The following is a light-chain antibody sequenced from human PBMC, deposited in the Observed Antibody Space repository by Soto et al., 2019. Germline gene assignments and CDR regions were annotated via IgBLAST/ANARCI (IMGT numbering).Light chain of an antibody. CDR2: DAS. CDR3: QQYQNWPPLT. V-gene: IGKV3-15*01. J-gene: IGKJ4*01. Sequence: EIVMTQSPATLSVSPGGRATLSCRASQGISNNLAWYQQKPGQGPRLLMYDASTRAAGIPDRFSGSGSGTEFTVTISSLQSEDFAVYYCQQYQNWPPLTFGGGTRVEIK. CDR1: QGISNN.